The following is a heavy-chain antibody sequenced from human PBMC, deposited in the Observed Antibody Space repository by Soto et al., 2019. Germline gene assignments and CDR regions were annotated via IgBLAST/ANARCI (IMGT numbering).Heavy chain of an antibody. CDR3: ARRGSSSWYYYDYGMDV. CDR2: IYYSGST. V-gene: IGHV4-39*01. Sequence: PSETLSLTRTVAGGSISISSYYWGWIGQPPGKGLEWIGSIYYSGSTYYNPSLKSRVTISVDTSKNQFSLKLSSVTAADTAVYYSARRGSSSWYYYDYGMDVSGQRTRVTVSS. J-gene: IGHJ6*02. CDR1: GGSISISSYY. D-gene: IGHD6-13*01.